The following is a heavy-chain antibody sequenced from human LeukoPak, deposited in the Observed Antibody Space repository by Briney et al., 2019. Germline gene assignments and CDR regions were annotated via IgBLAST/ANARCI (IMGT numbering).Heavy chain of an antibody. CDR1: GGSISSYY. CDR3: ASETYYYGSGSRYNGV. Sequence: PSETLSLTCTVSGGSISSYYWSWIRQPPGKGLEWIGYIYYSGSTSYKPSLKSRVTISVDTSKNQFSLKLTSVTAADTAVYYCASETYYYGSGSRYNGVWGKGTTVTVSS. V-gene: IGHV4-59*12. J-gene: IGHJ6*04. D-gene: IGHD3-10*01. CDR2: IYYSGST.